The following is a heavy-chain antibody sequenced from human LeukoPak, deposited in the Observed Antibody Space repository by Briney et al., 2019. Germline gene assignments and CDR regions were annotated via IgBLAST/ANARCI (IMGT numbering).Heavy chain of an antibody. J-gene: IGHJ5*02. V-gene: IGHV3-23*01. D-gene: IGHD2-15*01. CDR2: ISGSGGST. Sequence: PGGSLRLSCAASGFTFSSYAMSWVRQAPGKGLEWVSAISGSGGSTYYADSVKGRFTISRDNSKNTLYLQMNSLRAEDTAVYYCAKMGRYCSCGSCYLEPNWFDPWGQGTLVTVSS. CDR1: GFTFSSYA. CDR3: AKMGRYCSCGSCYLEPNWFDP.